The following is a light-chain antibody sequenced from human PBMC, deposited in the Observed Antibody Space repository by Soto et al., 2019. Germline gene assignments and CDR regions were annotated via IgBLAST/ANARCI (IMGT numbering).Light chain of an antibody. V-gene: IGKV3-15*01. J-gene: IGKJ2*01. CDR2: GAS. Sequence: EVVLTQSPATLSVSPGDRATLSCRASQSVSRNLAWYQQKPGQAPRLLIYGASTRATGVPARFSGSGSATEFTRSISSLQSEDVAVCYCQQYGDWPPETFGQGPKLEI. CDR3: QQYGDWPPET. CDR1: QSVSRN.